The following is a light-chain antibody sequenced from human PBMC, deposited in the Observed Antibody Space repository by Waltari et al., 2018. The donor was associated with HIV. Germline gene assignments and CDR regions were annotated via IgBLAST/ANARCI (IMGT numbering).Light chain of an antibody. CDR2: GKN. CDR3: NSRDSSGNHLHWV. Sequence: SSELTQDPAVSVALGQTVRLTCQGDSLRKYYASWYQQKPGQAPVLVITGKNDRPSGVPDRFSGSRSGNTASLTIPGAQAEDEADYYCNSRDSSGNHLHWVFGGGTKLTVL. CDR1: SLRKYY. J-gene: IGLJ3*02. V-gene: IGLV3-19*01.